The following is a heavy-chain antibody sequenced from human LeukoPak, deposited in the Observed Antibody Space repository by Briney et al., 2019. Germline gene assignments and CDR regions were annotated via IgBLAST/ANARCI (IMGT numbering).Heavy chain of an antibody. CDR2: INSDGSST. J-gene: IGHJ4*02. Sequence: PGGSLRLSCAASGFTFNSYAMSWVRQAPGKGLVWVSRINSDGSSTSYADSVKGRFTISRDNAKNTLYLQMNSLRAEDTAVYYCARAALQWLPHWTPDYWGQGTLVTVSS. V-gene: IGHV3-74*01. CDR1: GFTFNSYA. D-gene: IGHD6-19*01. CDR3: ARAALQWLPHWTPDY.